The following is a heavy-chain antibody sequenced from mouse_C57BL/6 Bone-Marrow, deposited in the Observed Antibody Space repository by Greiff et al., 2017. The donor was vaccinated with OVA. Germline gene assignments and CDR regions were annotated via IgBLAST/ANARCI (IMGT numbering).Heavy chain of an antibody. CDR2: IDPENGDT. CDR1: GFNIKDDY. J-gene: IGHJ3*01. Sequence: EVQLQQSGAELVRPGASVKLSCTASGFNIKDDYMHWVKQRPEQGLEWIGWIDPENGDTEYASKFQGKATIAADTSSNTAYLQLSSLTSEDTAVYYCRLFSLFAYWGQGTLVTVSA. V-gene: IGHV14-4*01. CDR3: RLFSLFAY. D-gene: IGHD1-1*01.